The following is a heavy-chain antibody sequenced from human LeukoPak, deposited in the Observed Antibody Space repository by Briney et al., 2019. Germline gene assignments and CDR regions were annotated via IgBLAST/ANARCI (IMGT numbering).Heavy chain of an antibody. J-gene: IGHJ4*02. Sequence: PSQTLSLTCTVSGGSISSGGYYWSWIRQPPGKGLEWIGYIYHSGSTNYNPSLKSRVTISVDTSKNQFSLKLSSVTAADTAVYYCARHRRSGPVGYWGQGTLVTVSS. D-gene: IGHD1-26*01. CDR2: IYHSGST. CDR3: ARHRRSGPVGY. CDR1: GGSISSGGYY. V-gene: IGHV4-30-2*01.